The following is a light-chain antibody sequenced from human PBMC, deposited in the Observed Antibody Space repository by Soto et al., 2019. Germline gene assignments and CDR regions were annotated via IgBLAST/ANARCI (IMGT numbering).Light chain of an antibody. CDR2: DAS. Sequence: EIVLTQSPATLSVSPGERATLSCWASQSVSNYFVWYQQKPGQAPRLLIYDASKGATGIPARFSGSGSGTDFTLTISSLEPEDFAVYYCQQRSIWPWTFGQGTKV. CDR3: QQRSIWPWT. CDR1: QSVSNY. J-gene: IGKJ1*01. V-gene: IGKV3-11*01.